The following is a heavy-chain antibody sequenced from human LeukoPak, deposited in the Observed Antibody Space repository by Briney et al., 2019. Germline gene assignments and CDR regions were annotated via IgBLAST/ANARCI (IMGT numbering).Heavy chain of an antibody. Sequence: ASVKVSCKASGGSLISYAINWVRQAPGQGLEWMGGITPIFGSTNFAQEFQGRVTITADKSTSTAYMELSSLRSEDTAVYYCARARGVLSGYGYYYYMDVWGKGTTVTISS. J-gene: IGHJ6*03. V-gene: IGHV1-69*06. CDR2: ITPIFGST. D-gene: IGHD5-12*01. CDR3: ARARGVLSGYGYYYYMDV. CDR1: GGSLISYA.